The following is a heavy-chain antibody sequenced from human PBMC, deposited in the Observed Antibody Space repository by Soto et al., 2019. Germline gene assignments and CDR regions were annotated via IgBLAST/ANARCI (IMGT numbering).Heavy chain of an antibody. CDR1: GGSMSEYF. CDR2: IYYLGST. CDR3: ARDGYDGSGSPYPAY. D-gene: IGHD3-10*01. J-gene: IGHJ4*02. Sequence: SETLSLTCSVSGGSMSEYFWSWIRQSPGKGLEWIGYIYYLGSTDYNPSLKSRVTISVDTSKRQFSLRLTSVSAADTAVYYCARDGYDGSGSPYPAYWGPGTQVTVSS. V-gene: IGHV4-59*01.